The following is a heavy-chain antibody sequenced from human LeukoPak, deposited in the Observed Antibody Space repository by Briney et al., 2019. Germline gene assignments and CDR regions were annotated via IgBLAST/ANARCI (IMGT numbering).Heavy chain of an antibody. V-gene: IGHV3-23*01. Sequence: PGGSLRLSCAASGFTFSSYAMTWVRQAPGKGLEWVSVISGAGGSTYYADSVKGRFTISRANSKNTLYLQMNSLRVEDTALYYCAKDYSDYDSWGQGTLVTVSS. D-gene: IGHD4-11*01. CDR1: GFTFSSYA. CDR3: AKDYSDYDS. CDR2: ISGAGGST. J-gene: IGHJ5*01.